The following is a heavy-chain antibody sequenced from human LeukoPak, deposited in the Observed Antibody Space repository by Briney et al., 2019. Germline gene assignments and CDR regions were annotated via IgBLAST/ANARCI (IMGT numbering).Heavy chain of an antibody. Sequence: SQTLSLTCALSGDIVSTTSAAWNWIRQSRSRGLEWLVRTYYRSNWFNDYAVSVKSRITINPDTSKNQFSLQLNSVTPEDTAVYYCTRDRGRYIDLWGRGTLVTVSS. CDR2: TYYRSNWFN. J-gene: IGHJ2*01. V-gene: IGHV6-1*01. CDR1: GDIVSTTSAA. D-gene: IGHD3-10*01. CDR3: TRDRGRYIDL.